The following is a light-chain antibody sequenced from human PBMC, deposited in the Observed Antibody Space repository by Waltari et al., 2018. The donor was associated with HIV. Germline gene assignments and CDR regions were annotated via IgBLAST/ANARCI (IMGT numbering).Light chain of an antibody. CDR1: SSNIGAGYD. V-gene: IGLV1-40*01. Sequence: QSVLTQPPSVSGAPGQRVTISCTGSSSNIGAGYDVHWYQQLPGTAPKLLTYGNSNRPSGVPDRFSGSKPGTSASLAITGLQAEDEADYYCQSYDSSLSGVVFGGGTKLTVL. CDR3: QSYDSSLSGVV. CDR2: GNS. J-gene: IGLJ2*01.